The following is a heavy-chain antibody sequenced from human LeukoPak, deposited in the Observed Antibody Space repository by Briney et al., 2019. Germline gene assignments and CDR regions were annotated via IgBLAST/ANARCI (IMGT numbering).Heavy chain of an antibody. D-gene: IGHD1-1*01. J-gene: IGHJ4*02. CDR2: INHSGST. Sequence: QSSETLSLTCAVYGGSFSGYYWSWIRQPPGKGLEWIGEINHSGSTNYNPSLKIRVTISVDTSKNQFSLKLSSVTAADTAVYYCARLERGAHDYWGQGTLVTVSS. CDR1: GGSFSGYY. V-gene: IGHV4-34*01. CDR3: ARLERGAHDY.